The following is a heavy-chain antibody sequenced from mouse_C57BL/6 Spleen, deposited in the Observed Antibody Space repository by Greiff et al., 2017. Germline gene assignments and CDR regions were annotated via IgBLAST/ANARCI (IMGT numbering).Heavy chain of an antibody. CDR3: ARGHYDYDGFDY. CDR2: IYPGDGDT. Sequence: QVQLQQSGPELVKPGASVKISCKASGYAFSSSWLNWVKQRPGKGLEWIGRIYPGDGDTNYNGKFKGKATLTADKSSSTAYMQLSSLTSEDSAVYFRARGHYDYDGFDYWGQGTTLTVSS. J-gene: IGHJ2*01. V-gene: IGHV1-82*01. D-gene: IGHD2-4*01. CDR1: GYAFSSSW.